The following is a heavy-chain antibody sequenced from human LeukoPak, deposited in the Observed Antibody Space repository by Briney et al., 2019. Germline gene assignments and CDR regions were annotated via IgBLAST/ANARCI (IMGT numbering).Heavy chain of an antibody. V-gene: IGHV1-3*01. CDR1: GYTFTSYA. Sequence: ASVNVSCKASGYTFTSYAMHWVRQAPGQRLEWMGWINAGNGNTKYSQKFQGRVTITRDTSADTACMELSSLRSEDTAVYYCARLKYCTNGVCYAGFDYWGQGTLVTVSS. CDR3: ARLKYCTNGVCYAGFDY. D-gene: IGHD2-8*01. CDR2: INAGNGNT. J-gene: IGHJ4*02.